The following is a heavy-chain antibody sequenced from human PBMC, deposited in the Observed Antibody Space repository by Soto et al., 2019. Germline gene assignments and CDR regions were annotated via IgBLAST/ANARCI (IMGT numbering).Heavy chain of an antibody. J-gene: IGHJ3*02. Sequence: SETLSLTCTGSGLSLSSYYLNWIRHPAGKGLEWIGRIYTSGSTNYNPSLKSRVTMSVDTSKNQFSLKLSSVTAADRAVYYCARDRDSSGYYPGAFDIWGQGTMVTVSS. CDR2: IYTSGST. V-gene: IGHV4-4*07. CDR3: ARDRDSSGYYPGAFDI. D-gene: IGHD3-22*01. CDR1: GLSLSSYY.